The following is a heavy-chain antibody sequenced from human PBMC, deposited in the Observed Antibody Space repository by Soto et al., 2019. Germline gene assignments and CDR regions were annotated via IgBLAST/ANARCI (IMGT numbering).Heavy chain of an antibody. V-gene: IGHV1-3*01. D-gene: IGHD6-19*01. CDR1: GYTFSSYA. CDR2: INVGIGDT. CDR3: ASTAYSSGWLDY. Sequence: EASVKVSCKASGYTFSSYAMHWVRQAPGQRLEWMGWINVGIGDTKYSHKFQGRVTITRDTSASTAYMELSSLRSEDTAVYYCASTAYSSGWLDYWGQGTLVTVSS. J-gene: IGHJ4*02.